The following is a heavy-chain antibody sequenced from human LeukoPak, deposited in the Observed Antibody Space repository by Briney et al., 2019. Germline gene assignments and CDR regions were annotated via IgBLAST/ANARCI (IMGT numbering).Heavy chain of an antibody. D-gene: IGHD7-27*01. CDR3: ARDNNWGFDY. CDR2: IRGSRSGLGSGM. J-gene: IGHJ4*02. CDR1: GFTVSDNY. Sequence: GGSLRLSCAASGFTVSDNYMYWVRQAPGKGLEWISNIRGSRSGLGSGMYYADSVRGRFTISRDDAKNSLYLQMSSLRAEDTAFYYCARDNNWGFDYWGQGALVTVSS. V-gene: IGHV3-11*04.